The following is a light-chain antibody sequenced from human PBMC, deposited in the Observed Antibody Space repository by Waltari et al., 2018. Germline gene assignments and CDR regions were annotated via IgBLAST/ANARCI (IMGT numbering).Light chain of an antibody. J-gene: IGLJ2*01. V-gene: IGLV6-57*04. CDR2: DDD. CDR1: SGSIASHY. Sequence: NFMLTQPHSVSESPGTTVTISCTRSSGSIASHYVQWYQQRPGSAPTTVIYDDDLRPSGVPDRFSGSIDSSSNSASLTISGLKTEDEADYYCQSYDDTTNQVFGGGTKLTVL. CDR3: QSYDDTTNQV.